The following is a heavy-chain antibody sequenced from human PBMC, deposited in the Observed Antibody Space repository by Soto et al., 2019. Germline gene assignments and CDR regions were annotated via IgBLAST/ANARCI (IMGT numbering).Heavy chain of an antibody. CDR3: ARGQFAREKQQPPSYYYYTDV. V-gene: IGHV4-30-4*08. J-gene: IGHJ6*03. D-gene: IGHD6-13*01. CDR2: IHHSGSI. Sequence: SETLSLTCTVSGDSISSDYYHWTWIRQSPGKGLEWIGYIHHSGSILYNPSLKSRVTIPVDTSKNQFSLKLSSVTAADTAVYYCARGQFAREKQQPPSYYYYTDVWGKGTTVTASS. CDR1: GDSISSDYYH.